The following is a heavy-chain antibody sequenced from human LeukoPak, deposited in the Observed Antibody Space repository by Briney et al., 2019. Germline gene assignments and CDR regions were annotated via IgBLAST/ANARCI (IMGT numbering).Heavy chain of an antibody. J-gene: IGHJ4*02. V-gene: IGHV1-2*02. CDR1: GYTFTSYD. CDR2: INPNSGGT. D-gene: IGHD2-2*01. Sequence: ASVKVSCKASGYTFTSYDINWVRQATGQGLEWMGWINPNSGGTNYAQKFQGRVTMTRDTSISTAYMELSRLRSDDTAVYYCAREAAANDYWGQGTLVTVSS. CDR3: AREAAANDY.